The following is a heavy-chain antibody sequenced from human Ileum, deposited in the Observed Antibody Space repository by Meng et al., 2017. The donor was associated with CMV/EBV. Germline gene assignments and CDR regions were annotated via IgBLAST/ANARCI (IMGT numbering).Heavy chain of an antibody. J-gene: IGHJ4*02. CDR3: AHKRASPPYDFFAY. V-gene: IGHV2-5*02. CDR2: IYRDDGN. Sequence: QITLKYSGPTLVKPTQTLTLTCTFSRFSLSTSGVCVGCIRQPPGKALEWLALIYRDDGNRYSPSLSSRHTMTKDTSKSQVVHTVTNMDPLDTATYDSAHKRASPPYDFFAYWGQGTLVTVSS. D-gene: IGHD3-3*01. CDR1: RFSLSTSGVC.